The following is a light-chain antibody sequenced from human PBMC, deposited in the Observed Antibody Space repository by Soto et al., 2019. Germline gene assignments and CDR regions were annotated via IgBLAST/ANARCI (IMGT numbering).Light chain of an antibody. J-gene: IGLJ3*02. CDR1: SSNIVAGYD. CDR3: QSYDSRLSGSV. Sequence: QSVLTQPPSVSGAPVQRATISGTGSSSNIVAGYDVHWYQQLPGTAPKRLIYGNSNRPSGVPDRFSGSKSCTSASLASTVLQAEEEADYYFQSYDSRLSGSVFGVGTKVPVL. V-gene: IGLV1-40*01. CDR2: GNS.